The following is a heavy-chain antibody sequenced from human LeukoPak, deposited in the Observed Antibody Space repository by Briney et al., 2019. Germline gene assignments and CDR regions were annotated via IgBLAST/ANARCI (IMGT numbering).Heavy chain of an antibody. Sequence: ASVTVSCKASGYTFTSFGISWVRQAPGQGLEWMGWISGYNGMTDYEQKLQGRVTITTDTSTGTAYMELRSLRSDDTAVYYCARVGVPVKNDYWGQGTLVTVSS. CDR2: ISGYNGMT. D-gene: IGHD2-2*01. CDR1: GYTFTSFG. CDR3: ARVGVPVKNDY. J-gene: IGHJ4*02. V-gene: IGHV1-18*01.